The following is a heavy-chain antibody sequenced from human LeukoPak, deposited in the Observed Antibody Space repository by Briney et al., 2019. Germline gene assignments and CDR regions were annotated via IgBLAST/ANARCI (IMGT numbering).Heavy chain of an antibody. CDR1: GFTFSNYW. CDR3: ARDWGAAGLWDY. CDR2: IKEDGSEK. Sequence: GGSLRLSCASSGFTFSNYWMSWVRRAPGKGQGWVANIKEDGSEKDYVDSVKGRFTISRDNAKNSLYLQMNSLRAEDTAIYYCARDWGAAGLWDYWGQGTLVTVSS. D-gene: IGHD6-13*01. V-gene: IGHV3-7*05. J-gene: IGHJ4*02.